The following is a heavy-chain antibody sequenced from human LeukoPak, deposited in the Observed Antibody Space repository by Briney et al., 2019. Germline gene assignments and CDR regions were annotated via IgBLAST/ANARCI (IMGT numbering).Heavy chain of an antibody. CDR1: GYTFTSYG. Sequence: ASVKVSCKASGYTFTSYGISWVRQAPGQGLEWMGRINPNSGGTNYAQKFQDRVTMTRDTSFNTAYMELSRLRSDDTAVYYCARDHYYDSNGYDQWGQGTLVTVSS. CDR3: ARDHYYDSNGYDQ. J-gene: IGHJ4*02. CDR2: INPNSGGT. D-gene: IGHD3-22*01. V-gene: IGHV1-2*06.